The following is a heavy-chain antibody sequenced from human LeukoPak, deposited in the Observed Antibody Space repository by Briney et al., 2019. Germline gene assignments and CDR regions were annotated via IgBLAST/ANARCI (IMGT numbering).Heavy chain of an antibody. CDR1: GYTFTSYG. D-gene: IGHD6-13*01. CDR3: ARALGQLVPTWFDP. Sequence: ASVKVSCKASGYTFTSYGISWVRQAPGQGLEWMGWISAYNGNTNYTQKLQGRVTMTTDTSTSTAYMGLRSLRSDDTAVYYCARALGQLVPTWFDPWGQGTLVTVSS. CDR2: ISAYNGNT. V-gene: IGHV1-18*01. J-gene: IGHJ5*02.